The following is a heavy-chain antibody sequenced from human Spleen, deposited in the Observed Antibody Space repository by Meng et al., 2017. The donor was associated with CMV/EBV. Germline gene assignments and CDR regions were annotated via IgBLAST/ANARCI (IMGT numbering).Heavy chain of an antibody. CDR1: FTSYG. V-gene: IGHV1-18*01. Sequence: FTSYGISWVRQAPGQGLEWMGWISAYNGNTNYAQKLQGRVTMTTDTSTSTAYMELRSLRSDDTAVYYCARGGVGKYYDSSGYLFDYWGQGTLVTVSS. CDR2: ISAYNGNT. J-gene: IGHJ4*02. D-gene: IGHD3-22*01. CDR3: ARGGVGKYYDSSGYLFDY.